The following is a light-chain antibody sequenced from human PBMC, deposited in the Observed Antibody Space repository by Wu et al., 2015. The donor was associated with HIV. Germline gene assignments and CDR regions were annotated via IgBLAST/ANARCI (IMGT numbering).Light chain of an antibody. CDR2: GTS. Sequence: IVLTQSPGTLSLSPGERATLSCRASQSISSTYLAWYQQKPGQAPRLLIYGTSNRATGIPDRFSGSGSETDFTLIISRLEPEDFAVYYCQQYGSLEWTFGQGTKVEVK. CDR1: QSISSTY. V-gene: IGKV3-20*01. J-gene: IGKJ1*01. CDR3: QQYGSLEWT.